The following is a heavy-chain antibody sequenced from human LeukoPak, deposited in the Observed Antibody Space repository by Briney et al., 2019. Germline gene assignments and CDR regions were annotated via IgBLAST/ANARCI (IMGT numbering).Heavy chain of an antibody. J-gene: IGHJ4*02. CDR3: ARERGGYFDY. CDR1: VGSISSYY. D-gene: IGHD2-15*01. Sequence: PSETLSLTCTVSVGSISSYYWSWIRQPPGRGLEWVGYIYYSGSTNYNPSLKSRVTISVDTSKNQFSLKLSSVTAADTAVYYCARERGGYFDYWGQGTLVTVSS. CDR2: IYYSGST. V-gene: IGHV4-59*01.